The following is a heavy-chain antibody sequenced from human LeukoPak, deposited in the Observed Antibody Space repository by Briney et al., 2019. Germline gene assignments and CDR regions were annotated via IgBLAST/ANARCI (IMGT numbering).Heavy chain of an antibody. V-gene: IGHV3-23*01. J-gene: IGHJ4*02. CDR1: GFTFNTYA. CDR2: ISGSGGGT. D-gene: IGHD3-10*01. CDR3: AKLGLVGNYNGSGSPDY. Sequence: GGSLRLSCAASGFTFNTYAMSWVRQAPGKGLEWVSTISGSGGGTYYADSVKGRFTILRDNSKNTLYLQMNTLRAEDTAVYYCAKLGLVGNYNGSGSPDYWGQGTLVTVSS.